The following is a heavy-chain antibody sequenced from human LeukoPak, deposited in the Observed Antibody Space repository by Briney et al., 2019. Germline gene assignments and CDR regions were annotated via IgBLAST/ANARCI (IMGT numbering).Heavy chain of an antibody. CDR1: GGSISSGSYY. CDR3: ARGGFDILTGYNWFDP. D-gene: IGHD3-9*01. J-gene: IGHJ5*02. Sequence: PSQTLSLTCTVSGGSISSGSYYWSWIRQPAGKGLEWIGRIYTSGSTNYNPSLKSRVTISVDTSKNQFSLKLSSVTAADTAVYYCARGGFDILTGYNWFDPWGQGTLVTVSS. V-gene: IGHV4-61*02. CDR2: IYTSGST.